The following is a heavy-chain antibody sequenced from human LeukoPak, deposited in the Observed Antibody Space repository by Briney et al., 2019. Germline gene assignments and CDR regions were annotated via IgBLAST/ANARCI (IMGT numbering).Heavy chain of an antibody. D-gene: IGHD3-9*01. CDR1: GGSISSYY. CDR3: GRRTSYDTLTGYTYWYFDL. Sequence: LETLSLTCTVSGGSISSYYWSWIRQPPGRGLEWIGYTSYSGSTDYNPSLRSRVTLSVDTSKNQLSLKLSSVTAADTAVYYCGRRTSYDTLTGYTYWYFDLWGRGTLVTVSS. J-gene: IGHJ2*01. V-gene: IGHV4-59*01. CDR2: TSYSGST.